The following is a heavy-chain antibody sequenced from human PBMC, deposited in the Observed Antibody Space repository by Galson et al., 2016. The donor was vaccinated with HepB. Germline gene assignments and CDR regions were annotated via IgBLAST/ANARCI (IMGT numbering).Heavy chain of an antibody. CDR2: ISGSGGST. Sequence: SLRLSCAASGFTFSSSPMSWVRQAPGKGLEWVSGISGSGGSTYYADSVKGRFTISRDNSKNTLYLQVNSLRAEDTAVYYCAKDSSGRKVFTMVRELSSMDVWGQGTTVTVSS. V-gene: IGHV3-23*01. CDR1: GFTFSSSP. J-gene: IGHJ6*02. D-gene: IGHD3-10*01. CDR3: AKDSSGRKVFTMVRELSSMDV.